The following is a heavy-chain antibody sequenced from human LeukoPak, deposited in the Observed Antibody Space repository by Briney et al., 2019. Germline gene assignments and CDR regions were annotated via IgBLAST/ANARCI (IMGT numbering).Heavy chain of an antibody. CDR1: GFTFSDHY. J-gene: IGHJ4*02. Sequence: TGGSLRLSCAASGFTFSDHYMDWVRQAPGKGLEWVGRTGSKANSYTTEYAASVNDRFSISRDDSKDSLYLLMNSLKTEDTAVYYCARERRYYYDSGGCFEYWGQGTLVTVSS. D-gene: IGHD3-22*01. V-gene: IGHV3-72*01. CDR3: ARERRYYYDSGGCFEY. CDR2: TGSKANSYTT.